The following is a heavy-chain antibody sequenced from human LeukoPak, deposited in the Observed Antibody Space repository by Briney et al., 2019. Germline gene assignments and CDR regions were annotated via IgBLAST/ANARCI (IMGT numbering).Heavy chain of an antibody. CDR1: GGSFSGYY. V-gene: IGHV4-34*01. D-gene: IGHD6-19*01. CDR3: ARYRSYSSLDY. CDR2: INHSGST. J-gene: IGHJ4*02. Sequence: PSETLSLTCAVYGGSFSGYYWSWIRQPPGKGLEWIGEINHSGSTNYNPSLKSRVTISVDTSKNQFSLKLSSVTAADTAVYYCARYRSYSSLDYWGQGTLVTVSS.